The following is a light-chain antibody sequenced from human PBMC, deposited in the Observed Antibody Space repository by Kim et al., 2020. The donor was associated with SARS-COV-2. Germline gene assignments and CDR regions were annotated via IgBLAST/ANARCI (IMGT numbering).Light chain of an antibody. J-gene: IGKJ4*01. CDR3: QQYNNWPPLT. V-gene: IGKV3-15*01. CDR2: GAY. CDR1: QSLGTN. Sequence: SPGDRATLSCRASQSLGTNLAWYQQKPGQSPRLLIFGAYTRAAGVPDRFSGSGSGTDFTLTIHSLQSEDFAVYYCQQYNNWPPLTFGGGTKVDIK.